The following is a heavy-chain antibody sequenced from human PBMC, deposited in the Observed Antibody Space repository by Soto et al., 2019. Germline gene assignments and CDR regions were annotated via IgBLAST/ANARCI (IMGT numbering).Heavy chain of an antibody. CDR1: GGSISTVNYW. V-gene: IGHV4-30-4*01. CDR2: IYNGGST. J-gene: IGHJ4*02. Sequence: QVQLQESGPGLVKPSQTLSLTCTVSGGSISTVNYWWSWIRQSPDMGLEWIGHIYNGGSTYNNPSLESRVTMSVDTSKNQLSLTLSTVSAADTAVYYCARVSSGDKVDSWGQGTLGSVSS. D-gene: IGHD7-27*01. CDR3: ARVSSGDKVDS.